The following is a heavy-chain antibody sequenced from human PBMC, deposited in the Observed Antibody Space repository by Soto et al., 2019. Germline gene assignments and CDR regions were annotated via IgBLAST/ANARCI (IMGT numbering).Heavy chain of an antibody. V-gene: IGHV3-23*01. D-gene: IGHD3-10*01. CDR1: GFTFSTYA. CDR3: AKDRGMPSLNQFDY. J-gene: IGHJ4*02. Sequence: GGPLRLSCTASGFTFSTYAMSWVRQAPGKGLEWVSLISASDNITYYADSVKGRFTISRDNSKNTLYLHMNSLRAEDTALYYCAKDRGMPSLNQFDYWGPGTLVTVSS. CDR2: ISASDNIT.